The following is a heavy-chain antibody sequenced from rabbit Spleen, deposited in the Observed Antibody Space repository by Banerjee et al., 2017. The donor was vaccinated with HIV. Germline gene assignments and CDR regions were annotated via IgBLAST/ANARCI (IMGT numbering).Heavy chain of an antibody. Sequence: QEQVVESGGDLVKPGASLTLTCTASGFTLSSHWTYWVRQAPGKGLEWIGSIDTGSSGNTYYASWAKGRFTITKTSSTTVTLQMTSLTAADTATYFCARANYASSSDYSDLNLWGPGTLVTVS. CDR2: IDTGSSGNT. CDR3: ARANYASSSDYSDLNL. J-gene: IGHJ4*01. CDR1: GFTLSSHW. V-gene: IGHV1S45*01. D-gene: IGHD8-1*01.